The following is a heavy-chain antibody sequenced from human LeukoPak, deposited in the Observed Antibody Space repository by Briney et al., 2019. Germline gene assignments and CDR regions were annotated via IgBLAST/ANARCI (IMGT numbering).Heavy chain of an antibody. CDR3: AKVVISGWLTSFDY. CDR2: ISGSGGGT. CDR1: GFTFSSYA. D-gene: IGHD6-19*01. V-gene: IGHV3-23*01. J-gene: IGHJ4*02. Sequence: GGSLRLSCAASGFTFSSYAMSWVRQAPGKGLEWVSAISGSGGGTYYADSVKGRFTISRDNSKNTLYLQMNSLRADDTAVYYCAKVVISGWLTSFDYWGQGTPVTVSS.